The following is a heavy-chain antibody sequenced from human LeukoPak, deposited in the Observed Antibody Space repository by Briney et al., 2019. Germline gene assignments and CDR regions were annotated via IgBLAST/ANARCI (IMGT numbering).Heavy chain of an antibody. CDR2: IYYSGST. Sequence: SETLSLTCTVSGGSISSDYWSWIRQPPGKGLEWIGYIYYSGSTNYNPSLKSRVTISVDTSKNQFSLKLSSVTAADTAVYYCARSIIVVVAAGALDIWGQGTMVTVSS. CDR1: GGSISSDY. V-gene: IGHV4-59*08. D-gene: IGHD2-21*02. J-gene: IGHJ3*02. CDR3: ARSIIVVVAAGALDI.